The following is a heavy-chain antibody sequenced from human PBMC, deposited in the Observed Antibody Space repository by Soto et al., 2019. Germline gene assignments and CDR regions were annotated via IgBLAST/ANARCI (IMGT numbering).Heavy chain of an antibody. CDR3: VRGRGQYGMDV. Sequence: VGSLRLSGVASGFIFSNCWMYWVRQAPGMGLVWVSRINSDGSYTTYADSVKGRFTISSETAKKTLYLLMNGPRAEDTAVYYCVRGRGQYGMDVWGRGTTVTVSS. CDR1: GFIFSNCW. V-gene: IGHV3-74*01. J-gene: IGHJ6*02. CDR2: INSDGSYT.